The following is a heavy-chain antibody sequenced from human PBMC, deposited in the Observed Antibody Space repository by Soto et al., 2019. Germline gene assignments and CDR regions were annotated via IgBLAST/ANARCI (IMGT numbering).Heavy chain of an antibody. J-gene: IGHJ4*02. Sequence: QVQLVESGGGVVQPGRSLRLSCAASGFTFSSYAMHWVRQAPGKGLEWVAVMSYDGSNKYYADSVKGRFTISRDKSKNTLYLQMNSLRAEDTAVYYCARDKSPYSSGSLNRHFDYWRQGTLVTVSS. CDR1: GFTFSSYA. CDR3: ARDKSPYSSGSLNRHFDY. CDR2: MSYDGSNK. D-gene: IGHD6-19*01. V-gene: IGHV3-30-3*01.